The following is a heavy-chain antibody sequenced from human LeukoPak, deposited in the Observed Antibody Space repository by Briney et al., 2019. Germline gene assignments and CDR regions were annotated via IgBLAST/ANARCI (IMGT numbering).Heavy chain of an antibody. V-gene: IGHV3-23*01. J-gene: IGHJ4*02. Sequence: GGSLRLSCAVSGFAFSSYAMTWVRRAPGKGLEWVSAISGSSGSPYYADSVKGRFTISRDNSKNTLYLQMNSLRAEDTAVYYCAKGLGDLSFIVDYWGQGTLVTVSS. CDR1: GFAFSSYA. D-gene: IGHD3-16*02. CDR3: AKGLGDLSFIVDY. CDR2: ISGSSGSP.